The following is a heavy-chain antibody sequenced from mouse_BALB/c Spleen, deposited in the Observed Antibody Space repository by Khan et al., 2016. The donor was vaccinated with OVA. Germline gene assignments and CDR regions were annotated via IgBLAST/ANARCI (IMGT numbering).Heavy chain of an antibody. V-gene: IGHV1-77*01. CDR3: ARSNYFGYTFAY. Sequence: LEESGAELARPGASVKLSCKASGYTFTDYYINWVKLRTGQGLEWIGEISPGSGDTYYNERFKGKATLTADKSSSTAYMQLSSLTSEASAVYFCARSNYFGYTFAYWGQGTLVTVSA. D-gene: IGHD1-2*01. CDR2: ISPGSGDT. CDR1: GYTFTDYY. J-gene: IGHJ3*01.